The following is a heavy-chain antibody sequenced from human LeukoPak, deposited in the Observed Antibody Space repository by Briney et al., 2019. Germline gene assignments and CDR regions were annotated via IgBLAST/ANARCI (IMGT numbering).Heavy chain of an antibody. CDR1: GYTFTGNF. V-gene: IGHV1-18*04. J-gene: IGHJ4*02. CDR2: INTYNGNT. D-gene: IGHD6-25*01. Sequence: GASVKVSCKASGYTFTGNFIHWLRQAPGQGLEWMGWINTYNGNTNYAQKVQGRVTMTTDTSTRTAYMELRSLRSDDTAIYYCARDLVSGNGYTSGCYYWGQGTQVTVSS. CDR3: ARDLVSGNGYTSGCYY.